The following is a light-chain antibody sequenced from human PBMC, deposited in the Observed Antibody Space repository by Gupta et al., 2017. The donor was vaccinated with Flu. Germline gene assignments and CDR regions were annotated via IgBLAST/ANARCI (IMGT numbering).Light chain of an antibody. CDR1: SSDVGGHNY. CDR3: SSYTNSLV. Sequence: AHSITISCTGTSSDVGGHNYVSGYQQHPGKAPKVLIYEVAKRPSGVSDRFSGSRSGNTASLTISGLQAGDEANYYCSSYTNSLVFGGGTKLTVL. J-gene: IGLJ3*02. CDR2: EVA. V-gene: IGLV2-14*01.